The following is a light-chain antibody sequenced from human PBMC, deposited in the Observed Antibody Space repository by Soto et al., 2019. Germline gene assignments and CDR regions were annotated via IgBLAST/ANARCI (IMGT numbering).Light chain of an antibody. CDR1: QSVSSSY. CDR3: QQYGSSRWT. Sequence: EIVLTQSPATLSLSPGERATLSCRASQSVSSSYLAWYQQKPGQAPRLLMYGTSNRATGIPDRFSGSGSGTDFTLTISRLEPEDIAVYYCQQYGSSRWTLGQGTKVDIK. CDR2: GTS. J-gene: IGKJ1*01. V-gene: IGKV3-20*01.